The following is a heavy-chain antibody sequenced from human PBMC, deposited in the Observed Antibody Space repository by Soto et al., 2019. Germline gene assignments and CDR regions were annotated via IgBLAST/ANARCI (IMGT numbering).Heavy chain of an antibody. CDR2: VNPNSGET. D-gene: IGHD3-22*01. CDR1: GHRLNKYD. V-gene: IGHV1-8*01. J-gene: IGHJ1*01. CDR3: SDTGGH. Sequence: QVQLVQSGAEVREPGASVKVSCKASGHRLNKYDINWVRQAPGQGLEWMGWVNPNSGETGFAQKFQGRITMTRNTSINTVYMELRSLRSDDTAVYFCSDTGGHWGQGTLVTVSS.